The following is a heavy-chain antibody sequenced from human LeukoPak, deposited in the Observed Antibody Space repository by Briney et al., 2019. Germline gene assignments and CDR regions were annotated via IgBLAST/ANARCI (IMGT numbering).Heavy chain of an antibody. J-gene: IGHJ3*02. CDR1: GFTFSSYA. V-gene: IGHV3-23*01. CDR2: ISGSGGST. Sequence: GGSLRLSCAASGFTFSSYAMSWVRQAPGKGLEWVSAISGSGGSTYYADSVKGRFTISRDNAKNSLYLQMNSLREEDTAVYYCARDVRAYSTSSSAFDIWGQGTMVTVSS. D-gene: IGHD6-6*01. CDR3: ARDVRAYSTSSSAFDI.